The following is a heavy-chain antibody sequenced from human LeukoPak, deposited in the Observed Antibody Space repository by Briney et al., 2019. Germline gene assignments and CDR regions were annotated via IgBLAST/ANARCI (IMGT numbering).Heavy chain of an antibody. J-gene: IGHJ3*02. V-gene: IGHV4-38-2*02. D-gene: IGHD3-10*01. CDR1: GYSISSGYY. CDR2: IYHSGST. CDR3: ARDSGIGAFDI. Sequence: SETLSLTCTVSGYSISSGYYWGWIRPPPGKGLEWIGSIYHSGSTYYNPSLKSRVTISVDTSKNPFSLKLSSVTAADTAVYYCARDSGIGAFDIWGQGTMVTVSS.